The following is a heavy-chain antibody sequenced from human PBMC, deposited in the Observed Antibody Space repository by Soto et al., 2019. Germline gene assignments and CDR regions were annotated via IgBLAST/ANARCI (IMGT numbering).Heavy chain of an antibody. CDR1: GFTFSSYA. J-gene: IGHJ4*02. CDR2: ISYDGSNK. CDR3: ARDDYDFWSGYFGCLDY. D-gene: IGHD3-3*01. Sequence: QVQLVESGGGVVQPGRSLRLSCAASGFTFSSYAMHWVRQAPGKGLEWVAVISYDGSNKYYADSVKGRFTISRDNSKNPLYLQMNSLRAEDTAVYYCARDDYDFWSGYFGCLDYWGQGTLVTVSS. V-gene: IGHV3-30-3*01.